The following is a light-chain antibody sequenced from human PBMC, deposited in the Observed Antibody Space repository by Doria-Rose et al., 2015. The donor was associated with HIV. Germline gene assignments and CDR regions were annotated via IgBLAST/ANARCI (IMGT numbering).Light chain of an antibody. CDR1: QGISRY. Sequence: TQSPSFLSASVGVRVTITCRASQGISRYLAWYQQKPGKATTLLISGASTLQSGVPSRFSGSGSGTEFTLTISSLQPEDFATYYCQQFDSFPRTFGQGTKVEL. CDR3: QQFDSFPRT. J-gene: IGKJ1*01. CDR2: GAS. V-gene: IGKV1-9*01.